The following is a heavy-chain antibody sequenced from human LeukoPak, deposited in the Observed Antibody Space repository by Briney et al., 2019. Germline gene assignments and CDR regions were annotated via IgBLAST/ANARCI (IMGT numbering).Heavy chain of an antibody. J-gene: IGHJ6*02. D-gene: IGHD6-19*01. Sequence: SVTVSFKASGGTFSSYAISWVRQAPGQGLEWMGRIIPILGIANYAQKFQGRVTITADKSTSTAYMELSSLRSEDTAVYYCARAHSDSSGRYYGMDVWGQGTTVTVSS. CDR1: GGTFSSYA. V-gene: IGHV1-69*04. CDR2: IIPILGIA. CDR3: ARAHSDSSGRYYGMDV.